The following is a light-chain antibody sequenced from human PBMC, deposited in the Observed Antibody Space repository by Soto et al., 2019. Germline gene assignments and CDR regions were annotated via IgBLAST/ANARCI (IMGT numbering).Light chain of an antibody. CDR3: QHFGGTTFN. J-gene: IGKJ5*01. CDR2: GAS. V-gene: IGKV3-20*01. Sequence: EIVLTQSPGTLSLSPGERATLSCRASQSLYNNYLAWHQQKPGQAPRLLIYGASTRATGIPDRFSGSGSGTHFTLTISRLEPGDFAVYYCQHFGGTTFNFGQGKRREIK. CDR1: QSLYNNY.